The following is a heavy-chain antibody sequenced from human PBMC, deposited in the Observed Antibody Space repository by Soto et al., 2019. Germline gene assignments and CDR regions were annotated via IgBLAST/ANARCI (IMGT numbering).Heavy chain of an antibody. J-gene: IGHJ5*02. D-gene: IGHD6-19*01. CDR1: GGSISSGDYY. V-gene: IGHV4-30-4*01. CDR2: IYYSGST. Sequence: GGSISSGDYYWSWIRQPPGKGLEWIGYIYYSGSTYYNPSLKSRVTISVDTSKNQFSLNLSSVTAADTAVYYCARERPDGCRLDPWGQGTLVTVSS. CDR3: ARERPDGCRLDP.